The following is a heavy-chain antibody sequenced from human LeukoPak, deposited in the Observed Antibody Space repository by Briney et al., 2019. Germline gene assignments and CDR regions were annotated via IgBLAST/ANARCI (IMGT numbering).Heavy chain of an antibody. J-gene: IGHJ4*02. CDR3: ARSPQLDY. Sequence: GGSLRLSCVASGVTFSSYSMNWVRQAPGKGLEWVSYISSSSSYIYYADSVKGRFTISRDNAKNSLYMQMNSLRAEDTAVYYCARSPQLDYWGQGTLVTVSS. V-gene: IGHV3-21*01. CDR1: GVTFSSYS. CDR2: ISSSSSYI.